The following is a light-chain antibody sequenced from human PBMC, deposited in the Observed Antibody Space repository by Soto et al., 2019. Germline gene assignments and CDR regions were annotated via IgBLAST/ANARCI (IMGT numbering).Light chain of an antibody. CDR3: QQYGSPGT. CDR1: QSVSSSY. Sequence: EIVLTQSPGTLSLSPGERATLSCRASQSVSSSYLAWYQQKPGQAPRLLIYGASSRATGIPDRFSGSGSGTDFTLTTSRLEPEDVAVYYWQQYGSPGTFGQGTKVEIK. CDR2: GAS. V-gene: IGKV3-20*01. J-gene: IGKJ1*01.